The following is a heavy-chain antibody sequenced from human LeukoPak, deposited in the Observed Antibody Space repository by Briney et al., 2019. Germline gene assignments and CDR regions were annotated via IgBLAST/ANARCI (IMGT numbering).Heavy chain of an antibody. Sequence: GGSLRLSCAASGFTFNDYYMSWIRQAPGKGLEWLSYINIGGTNTHYADSVMGRFTISRDNAKKSLYLEMNNLRAEDTAVYYCATDGAGFDTWGQGVLVTVSS. J-gene: IGHJ5*02. V-gene: IGHV3-11*01. CDR1: GFTFNDYY. CDR2: INIGGTNT. CDR3: ATDGAGFDT.